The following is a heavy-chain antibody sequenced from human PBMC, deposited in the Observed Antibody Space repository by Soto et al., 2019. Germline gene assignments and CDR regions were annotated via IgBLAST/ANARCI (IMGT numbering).Heavy chain of an antibody. CDR3: ARATGDPAADYYCMDF. CDR1: GGTFSSYA. D-gene: IGHD1-1*01. J-gene: IGHJ6*02. CDR2: IIPIFGTA. Sequence: QVQLVQSGAEVKKPGSSVKVSCKASGGTFSSYAISWERQAPGQGLEWMGGIIPIFGTANRPQKFQGRVTIAADKSTSGAHMGLSSLRSEDTAVYYCARATGDPAADYYCMDFGGQGTTVTVSS. V-gene: IGHV1-69*06.